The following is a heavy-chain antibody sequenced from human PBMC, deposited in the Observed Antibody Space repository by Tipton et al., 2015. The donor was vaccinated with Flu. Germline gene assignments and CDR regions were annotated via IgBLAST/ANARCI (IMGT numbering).Heavy chain of an antibody. J-gene: IGHJ3*02. V-gene: IGHV3-66*02. D-gene: IGHD3-22*01. Sequence: SLRLSCAASGFSVSSNHMSWVRQAPGKGLEWVSVIYSDGSTYYADYVKGRFTISRDNSKNTLYLQMNSLRAEDTAVFYCARRYYDSSATGAFDIWGQGTMVTVSS. CDR1: GFSVSSNH. CDR2: IYSDGST. CDR3: ARRYYDSSATGAFDI.